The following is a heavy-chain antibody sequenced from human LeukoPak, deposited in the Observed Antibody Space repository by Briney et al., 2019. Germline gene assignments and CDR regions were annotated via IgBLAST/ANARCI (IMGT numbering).Heavy chain of an antibody. CDR1: GFSVSRNY. V-gene: IGHV3-66*01. J-gene: IGHJ4*02. CDR3: ARGRTNRDSSGCDY. D-gene: IGHD6-19*01. CDR2: IYSGGSA. Sequence: GGSPRLSCAASGFSVSRNYMTWVRQAPGEGLEWVSLIYSGGSASYADSVKGRFTISRDNSKNSLYLQMNSLRAEDTAVYYCARGRTNRDSSGCDYWGQGTLVTVPS.